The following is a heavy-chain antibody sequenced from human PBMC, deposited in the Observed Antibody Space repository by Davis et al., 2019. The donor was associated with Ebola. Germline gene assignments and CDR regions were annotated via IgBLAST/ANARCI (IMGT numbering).Heavy chain of an antibody. CDR3: ARRETREYSAYED. Sequence: SGPTLIKPTETLTLTCTVAGFSLSNRRRGVIWIRRPPGKALEWLAHIFSNDEKSYSTFLQSRLTISKDPSKSQVVLTMTNMDPMDTGTYYCARRETREYSAYEDWGQGTLVTVSS. CDR2: IFSNDEK. J-gene: IGHJ4*02. D-gene: IGHD5-12*01. CDR1: GFSLSNRRRG. V-gene: IGHV2-26*01.